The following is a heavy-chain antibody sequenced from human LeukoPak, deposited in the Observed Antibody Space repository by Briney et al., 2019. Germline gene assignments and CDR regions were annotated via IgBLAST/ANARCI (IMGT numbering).Heavy chain of an antibody. Sequence: GASVKVSCKASGYTFTSYYMHWVRQAPGQGLEWMGIINPSGGSTGYAQKFQGRVTMTRDMSTSTVYMELSSLRSEDTAVYYCARVREAGTHYYDSSGYFDYWGQGTLVTVSS. D-gene: IGHD3-22*01. CDR1: GYTFTSYY. J-gene: IGHJ4*02. V-gene: IGHV1-46*01. CDR3: ARVREAGTHYYDSSGYFDY. CDR2: INPSGGST.